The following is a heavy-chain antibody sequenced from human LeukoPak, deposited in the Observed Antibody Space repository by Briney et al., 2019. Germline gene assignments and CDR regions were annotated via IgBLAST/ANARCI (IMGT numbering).Heavy chain of an antibody. D-gene: IGHD4-11*01. J-gene: IGHJ5*02. Sequence: PSETLSLTCTVSGDSISSYYWSWIRQPAGKGLEWIGRIYTSGSTNYNPSLKSRVTISVDKSKNQFSLKLSSVTAADTAVYYCARDHSNLWFDPWGQGTLVTVSS. CDR2: IYTSGST. CDR1: GDSISSYY. V-gene: IGHV4-4*07. CDR3: ARDHSNLWFDP.